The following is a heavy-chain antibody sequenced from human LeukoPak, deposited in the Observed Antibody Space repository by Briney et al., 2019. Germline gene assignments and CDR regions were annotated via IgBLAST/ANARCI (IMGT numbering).Heavy chain of an antibody. CDR1: GFTFSSYA. Sequence: GRPLRLSCAASGFTFSSYAMHWVRQAPGKGLEWVAVISYDGSNKYYADSVKGRFTISRDNSKNTLYLQMNSLRAEDTAVYYCAIDTLYGNYFDYWGQGTLVTVSS. J-gene: IGHJ4*02. D-gene: IGHD3-10*01. V-gene: IGHV3-30-3*01. CDR2: ISYDGSNK. CDR3: AIDTLYGNYFDY.